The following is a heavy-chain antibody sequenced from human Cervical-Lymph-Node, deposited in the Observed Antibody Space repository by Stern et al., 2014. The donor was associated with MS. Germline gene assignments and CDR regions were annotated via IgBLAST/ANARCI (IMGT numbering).Heavy chain of an antibody. Sequence: EVQLVQSGGGLVQPGGSLKLSCVASGIIFSGTSMHWVRQASGKGLAWIGRIRSRANGQTTVYTASVKGRFTISRDDSKNTAYLQMNSLKTEDTAVYYCVSDGSGWRNWGQGTLVTVSS. CDR1: GIIFSGTS. CDR3: VSDGSGWRN. CDR2: IRSRANGQTT. D-gene: IGHD3-10*01. J-gene: IGHJ4*02. V-gene: IGHV3-73*01.